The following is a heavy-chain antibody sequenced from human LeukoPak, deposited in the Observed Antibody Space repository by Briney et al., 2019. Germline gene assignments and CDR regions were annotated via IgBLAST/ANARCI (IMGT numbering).Heavy chain of an antibody. J-gene: IGHJ3*02. CDR2: ISYDGSNK. D-gene: IGHD3-22*01. Sequence: GGSLRLSCAASGFTFSSYAMHWVRQAPGKGLEWVAVISYDGSNKYYADSVKGRFTISRDNSKNTLYLQMNSLRAEDTAVYYCTCNYYDSSGYNEDAFDIWGQGTMVTVSS. V-gene: IGHV3-30-3*02. CDR3: TCNYYDSSGYNEDAFDI. CDR1: GFTFSSYA.